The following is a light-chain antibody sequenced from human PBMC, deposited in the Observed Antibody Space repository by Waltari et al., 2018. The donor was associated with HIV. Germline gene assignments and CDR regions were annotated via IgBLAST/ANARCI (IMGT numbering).Light chain of an antibody. CDR1: NSNIAAHNG. V-gene: IGLV1-40*01. J-gene: IGLJ2*01. CDR3: QSYDSTLSSVL. Sequence: QSVLTQPPSVSGAPGQRVTISCTGSNSNIAAHNGVNWYPEVPAPAPTRPIYADHNRPARGPDLFAGATSATSASLAITGLQAEDEADYYCQSYDSTLSSVLFGGGTKVTVL. CDR2: ADH.